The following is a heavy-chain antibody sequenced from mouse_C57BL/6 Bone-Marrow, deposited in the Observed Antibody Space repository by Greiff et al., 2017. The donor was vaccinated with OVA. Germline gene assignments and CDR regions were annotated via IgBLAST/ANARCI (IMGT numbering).Heavy chain of an antibody. Sequence: VKLMESGAELMKPGASVKLSCKATGYTFTGYWIEWVKQRPGHGLEWIGEILPGSGSTNYNGKFKGKATLTADKSSSTAYMQLSSLTSEDSAVYFCARPMYAYWGQGTLVTVSA. V-gene: IGHV1-9*01. CDR1: GYTFTGYW. CDR3: ARPMYAY. CDR2: ILPGSGST. J-gene: IGHJ3*01.